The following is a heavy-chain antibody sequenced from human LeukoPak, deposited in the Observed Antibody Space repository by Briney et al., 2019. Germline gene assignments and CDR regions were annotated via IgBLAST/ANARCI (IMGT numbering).Heavy chain of an antibody. CDR1: GYTLTELS. CDR2: FDPEDGET. J-gene: IGHJ5*02. CDR3: ATSNLDYSKDEDWFDP. D-gene: IGHD4-11*01. V-gene: IGHV1-24*01. Sequence: ASVKVSCKVSGYTLTELSMHWVRQAPGKGLEWMGGFDPEDGETIYAQKFQGSVTMTEDTSTDTAYMELSSLRSEDTAVYYCATSNLDYSKDEDWFDPWGQGTLVTVSS.